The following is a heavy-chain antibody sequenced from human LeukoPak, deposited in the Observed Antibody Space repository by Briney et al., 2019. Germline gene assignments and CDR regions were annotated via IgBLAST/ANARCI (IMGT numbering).Heavy chain of an antibody. CDR3: ARVRGGLPYCMDV. Sequence: GGSLRLSCAASGFTFDGYGMSWVRQAPGKGLEWVSAIDWNGGNAGYADSVKGRFTISRDNAKNSLYLHLNSLRAEDTALYHCARVRGGLPYCMDVWGQGTTVTVSS. CDR2: IDWNGGNA. D-gene: IGHD3-10*01. CDR1: GFTFDGYG. V-gene: IGHV3-20*01. J-gene: IGHJ6*02.